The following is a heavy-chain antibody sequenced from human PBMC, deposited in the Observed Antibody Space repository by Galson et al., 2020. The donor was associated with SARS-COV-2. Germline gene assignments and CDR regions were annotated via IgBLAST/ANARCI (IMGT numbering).Heavy chain of an antibody. CDR2: VYPSGTT. J-gene: IGHJ2*01. CDR3: ARQGVNMIVLVTVPGWYFDL. CDR1: GYSVSTTNY. D-gene: IGHD3-22*01. Sequence: SETLSLTCTVSGYSVSTTNYWGWDRQPPGRGLEWIGRVYPSGTTYYNPSLKSRVTISVDTSKNQFSLRLDSVTAADTALYYCARQGVNMIVLVTVPGWYFDLWGRGTLFTVSS. V-gene: IGHV4-38-2*02.